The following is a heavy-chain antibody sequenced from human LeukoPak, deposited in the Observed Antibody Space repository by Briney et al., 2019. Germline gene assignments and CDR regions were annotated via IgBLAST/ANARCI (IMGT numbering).Heavy chain of an antibody. CDR3: ARGEDTAMGTDY. D-gene: IGHD5-18*01. CDR2: MNPNSGNT. CDR1: GYTFTSYD. Sequence: ASVKVSCKASGYTFTSYDINWVRQATGRGLEWMGWMNPNSGNTGYAQKFQGRVTMTRNTSISTAYMELSSLRSEDTAVYYCARGEDTAMGTDYWGQGTLVTVSS. J-gene: IGHJ4*02. V-gene: IGHV1-8*01.